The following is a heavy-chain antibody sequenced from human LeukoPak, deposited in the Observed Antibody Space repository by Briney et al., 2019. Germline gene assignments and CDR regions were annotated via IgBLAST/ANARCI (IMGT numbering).Heavy chain of an antibody. CDR2: IYHCGST. J-gene: IGHJ4*02. Sequence: GSLRLSCAASGFTVSSNYMSWVRQAPGKGLEWLVNIYHCGSTYYNPPLKGRVTISVDTSKNQFYLKLSSVTAADTAVYYCARDRSGSDWGYWGQGTLVTVSS. CDR3: ARDRSGSDWGY. CDR1: GFTVSSNY. D-gene: IGHD1-26*01. V-gene: IGHV4-38-2*02.